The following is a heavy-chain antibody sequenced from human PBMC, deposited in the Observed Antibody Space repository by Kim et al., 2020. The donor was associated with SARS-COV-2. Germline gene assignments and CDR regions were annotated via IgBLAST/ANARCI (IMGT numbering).Heavy chain of an antibody. V-gene: IGHV4-34*01. CDR2: INHSGST. CDR1: GGSFSGYY. J-gene: IGHJ5*02. Sequence: SETLSLTCAVYGGSFSGYYWSWIRQPPGKGLEWIGEINHSGSTNYNPSLKSRVTISVDTSKNQFSLKLSSVTAADTAVYYCARGDYPHNWFDPWGQGTLVTVSS. CDR3: ARGDYPHNWFDP. D-gene: IGHD5-12*01.